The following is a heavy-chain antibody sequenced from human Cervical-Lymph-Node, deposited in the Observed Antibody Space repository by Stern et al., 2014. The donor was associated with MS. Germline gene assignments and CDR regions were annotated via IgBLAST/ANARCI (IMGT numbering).Heavy chain of an antibody. CDR2: LSWNTDTI. V-gene: IGHV3-9*01. CDR1: GFSFDDFA. J-gene: IGHJ4*02. D-gene: IGHD3-3*01. CDR3: VKGGYDFWSGYFGH. Sequence: EVHLVESGGGLVQPGGSLRLSCAASGFSFDDFAMHWVRQAPGKGLEWVSGLSWNTDTIKYADSVKGRFTVSRDNAKNSLHLQMKSLRADDTALYYCVKGGYDFWSGYFGHWGQGTLVTVSS.